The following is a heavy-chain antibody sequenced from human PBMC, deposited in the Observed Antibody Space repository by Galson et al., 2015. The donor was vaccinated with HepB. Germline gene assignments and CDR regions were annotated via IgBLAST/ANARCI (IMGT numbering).Heavy chain of an antibody. J-gene: IGHJ6*02. CDR2: VSGYDGST. D-gene: IGHD1-7*01. V-gene: IGHV1-18*01. CDR1: GYTFTSYG. Sequence: SVKVSCKASGYTFTSYGISWVRQAPGQGLEWMGWVSGYDGSTNYAPKFQGRVTMTTQTAPGTTFMDMRSLRSGDTAVYFCARDSRLELQLNNYYSYGMDVWGQGTAVVVS. CDR3: ARDSRLELQLNNYYSYGMDV.